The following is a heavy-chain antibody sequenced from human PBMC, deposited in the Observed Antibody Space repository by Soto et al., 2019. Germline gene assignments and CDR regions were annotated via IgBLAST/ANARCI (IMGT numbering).Heavy chain of an antibody. CDR2: INSDGSST. CDR1: GFTFSSYW. V-gene: IGHV3-74*01. J-gene: IGHJ6*02. Sequence: PGGSLRLSCSASGFTFSSYWMHWVRQAPGKGLVWVSRINSDGSSTSYADSVKGRFTISRDNAKNTLYLQMNSLRAEDTAVYYCARGSDRLYYYHGMDVWGQGTTVTVSS. CDR3: ARGSDRLYYYHGMDV.